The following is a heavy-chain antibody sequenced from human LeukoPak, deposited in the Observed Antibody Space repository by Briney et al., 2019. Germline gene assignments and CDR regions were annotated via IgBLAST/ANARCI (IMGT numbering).Heavy chain of an antibody. J-gene: IGHJ6*02. CDR3: ARVLYYYGSGSPYYYYYGMDV. CDR2: ISPSGGST. D-gene: IGHD3-10*01. CDR1: GYTFTSYY. V-gene: IGHV1-46*01. Sequence: AASVKVSCKASGYTFTSYYMHWVRQAPGQGLEWMGIISPSGGSTSYAQKFQGRVTMTRDTSTSTVYMELSSLRSEDTAVYYCARVLYYYGSGSPYYYYYGMDVWGQGTTVTVSS.